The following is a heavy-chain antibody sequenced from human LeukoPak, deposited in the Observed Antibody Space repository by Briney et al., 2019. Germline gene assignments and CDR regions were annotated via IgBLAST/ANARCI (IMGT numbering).Heavy chain of an antibody. V-gene: IGHV1-46*01. CDR1: GYTFTRYY. CDR3: ARDRYSSSYENYYFEY. J-gene: IGHJ4*02. Sequence: ASVKVSCKASGYTFTRYYMHWVRQAPGQGLERMGIINPSGGSTSYAQKFEGRVTMTRDTSTSTVYMELSSLRSEDTAVYYCARDRYSSSYENYYFEYWGQGTLVTVSS. CDR2: INPSGGST. D-gene: IGHD6-6*01.